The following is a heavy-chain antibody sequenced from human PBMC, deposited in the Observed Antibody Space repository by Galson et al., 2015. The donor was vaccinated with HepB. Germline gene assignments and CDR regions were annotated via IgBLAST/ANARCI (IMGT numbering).Heavy chain of an antibody. Sequence: SVKVSCKASGYIFSRFAINWVRQAPGQGLEWMGWINTNTGNPTYAQGFTGWFVFSLDTSVNTAYLQISSLKVEDTAMYYCARISGSNDWYFDLWGRGTLITVSS. J-gene: IGHJ2*01. V-gene: IGHV7-4-1*02. D-gene: IGHD1-26*01. CDR2: INTNTGNP. CDR3: ARISGSNDWYFDL. CDR1: GYIFSRFA.